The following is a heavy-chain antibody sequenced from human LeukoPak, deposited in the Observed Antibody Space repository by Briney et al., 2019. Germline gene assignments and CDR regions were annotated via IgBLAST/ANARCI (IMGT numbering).Heavy chain of an antibody. CDR3: ARLYCSGGSCYSRYYGMDV. D-gene: IGHD2-15*01. J-gene: IGHJ6*04. V-gene: IGHV5-10-1*01. CDR1: GYSFTSYW. CDR2: IDPSDSYT. Sequence: AGESLRISCKGSGYSFTSYWISWVRQMPGKGLEWMGRIDPSDSYTNYSLSFQGHVTISADESISTAYLQWSSLKASDTAMYYCARLYCSGGSCYSRYYGMDVWGKGTTVTVSS.